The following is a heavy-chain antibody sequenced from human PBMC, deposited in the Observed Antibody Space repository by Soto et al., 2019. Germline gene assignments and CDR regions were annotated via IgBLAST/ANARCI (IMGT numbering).Heavy chain of an antibody. J-gene: IGHJ6*02. Sequence: EVQLVESGGGLVQPGGSLRLSCAASGFTFSSYSMNWVRQAPGKGQEWVSYISSSSSTIYYADSVKGRFTISRDNAKNSLYLQMNSLRDEDTAVYYCARANTVGATPGYYYYGMDVWGQGTTVTVSS. CDR2: ISSSSSTI. CDR1: GFTFSSYS. CDR3: ARANTVGATPGYYYYGMDV. V-gene: IGHV3-48*02. D-gene: IGHD1-26*01.